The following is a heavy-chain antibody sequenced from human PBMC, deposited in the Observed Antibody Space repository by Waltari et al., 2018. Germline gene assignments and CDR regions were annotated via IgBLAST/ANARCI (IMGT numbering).Heavy chain of an antibody. J-gene: IGHJ3*02. D-gene: IGHD6-6*01. CDR1: GYSISSGYS. V-gene: IGHV4-38-2*01. Sequence: QVQLQESGPGLVKPSETLSLTCAVSGYSISSGYSWGWTRPPPGKGLEWIGSIYHSGSTYYNPSLKSRVTISVDTSKNQFSLKLSSVTAADTAVYYCARPFIAARPVEAFDIWGQGTMVTVSS. CDR3: ARPFIAARPVEAFDI. CDR2: IYHSGST.